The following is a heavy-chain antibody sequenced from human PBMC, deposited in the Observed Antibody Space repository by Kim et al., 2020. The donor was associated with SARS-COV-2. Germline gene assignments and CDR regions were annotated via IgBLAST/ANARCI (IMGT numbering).Heavy chain of an antibody. V-gene: IGHV3-64D*09. J-gene: IGHJ4*02. CDR3: VKGLSRDGYNYPI. CDR1: GFTFSSYA. CDR2: ISSNGGGT. D-gene: IGHD5-12*01. Sequence: GGSLRLSCSASGFTFSSYAMHWVRQAPGKGLEYVSAISSNGGGTYYADSVKGRFTISRDNSKNTLYLQMSSLRAEDTAVYYCVKGLSRDGYNYPIWGQGTLVTVSS.